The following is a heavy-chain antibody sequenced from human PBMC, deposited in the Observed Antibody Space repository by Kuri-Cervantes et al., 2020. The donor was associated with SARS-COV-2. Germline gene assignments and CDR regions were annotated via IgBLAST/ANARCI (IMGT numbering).Heavy chain of an antibody. V-gene: IGHV4-34*01. CDR1: GFTFSNAW. CDR2: INHSGST. J-gene: IGHJ4*02. D-gene: IGHD2-21*01. Sequence: ESLKISCAASGFTFSNAWMSWVRQAPGKGLEWIGEINHSGSTNYNPSLKSRVTISVDTSKDQFSLKLSSVTAADTAVYYCARGGVVPVSFDYWGQGTLVTVSS. CDR3: ARGGVVPVSFDY.